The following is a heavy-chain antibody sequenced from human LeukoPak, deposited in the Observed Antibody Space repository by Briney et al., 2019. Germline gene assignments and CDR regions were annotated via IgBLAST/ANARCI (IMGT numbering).Heavy chain of an antibody. CDR1: GGSISSYY. CDR2: IYYSGST. V-gene: IGHV4-59*01. CDR3: ARAPVAATYWFDP. J-gene: IGHJ5*02. D-gene: IGHD2-15*01. Sequence: PETLSLACTVSGGSISSYYWSWIRQPPGKGLEWIGYIYYSGSTNYNPSLKSRVTISVDTSKNQFSLKLSSVTAADTAVYYCARAPVAATYWFDPWGQGTLVTVSS.